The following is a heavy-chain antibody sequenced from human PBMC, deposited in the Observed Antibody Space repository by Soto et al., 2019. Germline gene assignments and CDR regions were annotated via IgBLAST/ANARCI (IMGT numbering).Heavy chain of an antibody. CDR3: ARAAYYYDSSGYPGPYWYFDL. Sequence: GGSLRLSCAASGFTFSSYDMHWVRQATGKGLEWVSAIGTAGDPYYPGSVKGRFTISRENAKNSLYLQMNSLRAGNTAVYYCARAAYYYDSSGYPGPYWYFDLWGRGTLVTVSS. CDR1: GFTFSSYD. V-gene: IGHV3-13*05. J-gene: IGHJ2*01. D-gene: IGHD3-22*01. CDR2: IGTAGDP.